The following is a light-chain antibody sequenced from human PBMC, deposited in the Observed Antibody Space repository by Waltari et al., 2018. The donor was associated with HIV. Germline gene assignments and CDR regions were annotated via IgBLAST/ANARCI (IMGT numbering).Light chain of an antibody. Sequence: SYEMTQPPSVSVSPGQTASITCSGATLGDEYDSWYQQTPGQYPVLVIYADTKRPSGIPERFSGSNPGNTATLTISGTQAMDEADYYCQAWDSNTAVFGGGTKLTVL. CDR2: ADT. CDR1: TLGDEY. V-gene: IGLV3-1*01. J-gene: IGLJ2*01. CDR3: QAWDSNTAV.